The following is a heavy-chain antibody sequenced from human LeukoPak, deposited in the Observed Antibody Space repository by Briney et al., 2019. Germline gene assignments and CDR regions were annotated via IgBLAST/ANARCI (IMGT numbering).Heavy chain of an antibody. V-gene: IGHV3-23*01. CDR1: GFTFSSYA. J-gene: IGHJ4*02. D-gene: IGHD3-10*01. CDR3: ASQITLVRRVIRFFDY. Sequence: GGSLRLSCAASGFTFSSYAMSWVRQAPGKGLEWVSAISGSGGSTYYADSVKGRFTISRDNAKNSLYLQMNSLRAEDTAVYYCASQITLVRRVIRFFDYWGQGALVTVSS. CDR2: ISGSGGST.